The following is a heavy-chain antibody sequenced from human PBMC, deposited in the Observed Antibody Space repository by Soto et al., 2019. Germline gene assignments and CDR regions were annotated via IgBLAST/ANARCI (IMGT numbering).Heavy chain of an antibody. Sequence: ASVKVSCKASGYTFTSYGISWVRQAPGQGLEWMGWISAYNGNTNYAQKLQSRVTMTTDTSTSTAYMELRSLRSDDTAVYYCARDVHDYGDYVFDYWGQGTLVTVSS. V-gene: IGHV1-18*04. J-gene: IGHJ4*02. CDR3: ARDVHDYGDYVFDY. D-gene: IGHD4-17*01. CDR1: GYTFTSYG. CDR2: ISAYNGNT.